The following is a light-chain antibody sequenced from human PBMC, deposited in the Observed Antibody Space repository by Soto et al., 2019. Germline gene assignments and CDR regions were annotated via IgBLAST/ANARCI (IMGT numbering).Light chain of an antibody. V-gene: IGKV1-5*03. Sequence: DIQMTQSPSTLSASVGDRVTITCRARQSISIWLAWYQQKPGKAPRLLIYKASTLEIGVPSRFSGSGSGTEFTLTISSLQPEDFATYYCLQHNSYPLTFGGGTKVDIK. J-gene: IGKJ4*01. CDR2: KAS. CDR3: LQHNSYPLT. CDR1: QSISIW.